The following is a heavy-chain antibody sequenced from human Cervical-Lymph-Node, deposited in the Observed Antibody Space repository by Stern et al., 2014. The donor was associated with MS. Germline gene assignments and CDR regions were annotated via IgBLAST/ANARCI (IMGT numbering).Heavy chain of an antibody. CDR3: ARKGDV. CDR1: GGSISSGTYY. Sequence: VHLVESGPGLVKPSQTLSLTCTVSGGSISSGTYYWNWIRQPAGKGLEWIGRIYTSGTTDYNPSLKSRVTISLDTSKNQFSLRLSSVTAADTAVYYCARKGDVWGQGTTVTVSS. CDR2: IYTSGTT. V-gene: IGHV4-61*02. J-gene: IGHJ6*01.